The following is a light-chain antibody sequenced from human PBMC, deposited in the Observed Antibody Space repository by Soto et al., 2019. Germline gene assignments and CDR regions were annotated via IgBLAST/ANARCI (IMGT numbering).Light chain of an antibody. CDR3: QQFNNWPVT. V-gene: IGKV3-15*01. Sequence: EIVMTQSPATLSVSPGERATLSCRASQSVSSKLAWYQHKPGKAPRLLIYGASTSAPGIPASFSGSGSGTEFTLTISSMQSEDFAVYYCQQFNNWPVTYGQGTKVEIK. CDR2: GAS. J-gene: IGKJ1*01. CDR1: QSVSSK.